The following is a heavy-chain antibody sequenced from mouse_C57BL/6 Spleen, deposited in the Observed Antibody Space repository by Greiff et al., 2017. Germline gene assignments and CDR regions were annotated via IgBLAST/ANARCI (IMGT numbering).Heavy chain of an antibody. V-gene: IGHV1-66*01. CDR2: IYPGSGNT. Sequence: QVQLQQSGPELVKPGASVKISCTASGYSFTGYYIHWVKQRPGQGLEWIGWIYPGSGNTKYNAKFKGKATLTADPSSSTASLQLSSLPSEDSAVYDCARGGDGYPYWYFDVWGTGTTVTVSS. CDR1: GYSFTGYY. CDR3: ARGGDGYPYWYFDV. J-gene: IGHJ1*03. D-gene: IGHD2-3*01.